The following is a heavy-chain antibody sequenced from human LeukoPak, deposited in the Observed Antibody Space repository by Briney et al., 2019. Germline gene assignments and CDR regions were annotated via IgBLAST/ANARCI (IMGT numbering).Heavy chain of an antibody. CDR3: ARALSWTTNSYYYMDV. V-gene: IGHV1-8*01. CDR2: MNPKSGNT. Sequence: ASVKVSCKASGHTFSSYDINWVRQATGQGFEWMGWMNPKSGNTGYAQKFQGRVTMTKNTSITTAYMELSSLRSEDTAVYYCARALSWTTNSYYYMDVWGKGTTVTVSS. J-gene: IGHJ6*03. D-gene: IGHD3/OR15-3a*01. CDR1: GHTFSSYD.